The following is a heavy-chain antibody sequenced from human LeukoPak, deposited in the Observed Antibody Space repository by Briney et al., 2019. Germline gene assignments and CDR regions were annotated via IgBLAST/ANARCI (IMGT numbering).Heavy chain of an antibody. V-gene: IGHV3-48*01. D-gene: IGHD3-16*02. J-gene: IGHJ4*02. Sequence: GGSLRLSCAASGFTFSSYSMNWVRQAPGKGLEWVSYISSSSSTIYYADSVKGRFTISRNNAKNSLYLQMNSLRAEDTAVYYCAGAYDYVWGSYRPYYFDYWGQGTLVTVSS. CDR1: GFTFSSYS. CDR2: ISSSSSTI. CDR3: AGAYDYVWGSYRPYYFDY.